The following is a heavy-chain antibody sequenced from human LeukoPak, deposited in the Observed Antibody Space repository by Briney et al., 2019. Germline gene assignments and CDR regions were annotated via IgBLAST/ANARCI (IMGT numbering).Heavy chain of an antibody. CDR2: ISGTGDSP. CDR3: AKDIGWFDP. J-gene: IGHJ5*02. Sequence: GGSLRLSCAASGFTFRSYAMNWVRQAPGKGLEWVSAISGTGDSPHYADSVKGRFTISIDNSKNTLYLQMNSLRAEDTAFYYCAKDIGWFDPWGQGTLVTVSS. V-gene: IGHV3-23*01. CDR1: GFTFRSYA.